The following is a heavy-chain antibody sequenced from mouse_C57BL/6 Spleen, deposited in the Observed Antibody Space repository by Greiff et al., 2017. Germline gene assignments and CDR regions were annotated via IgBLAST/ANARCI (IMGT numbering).Heavy chain of an antibody. D-gene: IGHD1-1*01. Sequence: EVKLVESGGGLVKPGGSLKLSCAASGFTFSDYGMHWVRQAPEKGLEWVAYISSGSSTIYYADTVKGRFTISRDNAKNTLFLPMTSLRSVDTAMYYCARRFPFSASSYSWYFEVWGTGTTVTVSS. J-gene: IGHJ1*03. CDR1: GFTFSDYG. CDR3: ARRFPFSASSYSWYFEV. CDR2: ISSGSSTI. V-gene: IGHV5-17*01.